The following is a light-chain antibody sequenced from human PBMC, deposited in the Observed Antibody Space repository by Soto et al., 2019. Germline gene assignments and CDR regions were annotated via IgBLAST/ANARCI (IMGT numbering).Light chain of an antibody. Sequence: AIRMTQSPSSLSASTGDRVTITCRASQGISSYLAWYQQKPGKAPKLLIYAASTLQSGVPSRFSGSGSGTDFTLTISCLQSEDFATYYCQQYYSYPQRGFTFGPGTKVDIK. J-gene: IGKJ3*01. CDR3: QQYYSYPQRGFT. CDR2: AAS. V-gene: IGKV1-8*01. CDR1: QGISSY.